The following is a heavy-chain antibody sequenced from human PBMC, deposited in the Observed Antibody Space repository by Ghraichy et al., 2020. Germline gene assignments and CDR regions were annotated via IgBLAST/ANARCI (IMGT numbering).Heavy chain of an antibody. J-gene: IGHJ3*02. CDR2: IIPILGIA. V-gene: IGHV1-69*04. CDR1: GGTFSSYA. Sequence: SVKVSCKASGGTFSSYAISWVRQAPGQGLEWMGRIIPILGIANYAQKFQGRVTITADKSTSTAYMELSSLRSEDTAVYYCARDGTYYYDSSGYYHDAFDIWGQGTMVTVSS. D-gene: IGHD3-22*01. CDR3: ARDGTYYYDSSGYYHDAFDI.